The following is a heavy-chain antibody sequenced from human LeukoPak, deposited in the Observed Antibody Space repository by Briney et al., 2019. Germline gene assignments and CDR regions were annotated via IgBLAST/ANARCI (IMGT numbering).Heavy chain of an antibody. CDR3: AGAYPGGV. V-gene: IGHV3-30*02. Sequence: PGGSLRLSCAASGFTFINYGMNWFRQAPGKGLEWVTLIQSDGSHKFYADSVKGRFTVSRDNSKNSLYLQMDSLRTEDTALYYCAGAYPGGVWGKGATVTVSS. D-gene: IGHD1-26*01. J-gene: IGHJ6*04. CDR2: IQSDGSHK. CDR1: GFTFINYG.